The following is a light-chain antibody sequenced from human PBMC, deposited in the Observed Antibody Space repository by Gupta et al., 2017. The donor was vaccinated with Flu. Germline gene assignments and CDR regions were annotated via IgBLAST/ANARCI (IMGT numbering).Light chain of an antibody. Sequence: GERATINCKSSQSVLYTSNNRNYFARYQQRPGQPPKLIFSWGSTRTSGVPDRLSGRGSGTDFTITISNLQAADVAVYHCEPYYCRPWTFGQG. CDR3: EPYYCRPWT. J-gene: IGKJ1*01. CDR2: WGS. V-gene: IGKV4-1*01. CDR1: QSVLYTSNNRNY.